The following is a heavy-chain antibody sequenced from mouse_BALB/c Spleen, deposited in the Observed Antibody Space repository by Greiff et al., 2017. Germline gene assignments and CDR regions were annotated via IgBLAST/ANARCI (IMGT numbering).Heavy chain of an antibody. V-gene: IGHV1-69*02. J-gene: IGHJ4*01. CDR3: ARKSGNDGYYDAMDY. Sequence: QVQLQQPGAELVKPGASVKLSCKASGYTFTSYWMHWVKQRPGQGLEWIGEIDPSDSYTNYNQKFKGKATLTVDKSSSTAYMQLSSLTSEDSAVYYCARKSGNDGYYDAMDYWGQGTSVTVSS. D-gene: IGHD2-3*01. CDR1: GYTFTSYW. CDR2: IDPSDSYT.